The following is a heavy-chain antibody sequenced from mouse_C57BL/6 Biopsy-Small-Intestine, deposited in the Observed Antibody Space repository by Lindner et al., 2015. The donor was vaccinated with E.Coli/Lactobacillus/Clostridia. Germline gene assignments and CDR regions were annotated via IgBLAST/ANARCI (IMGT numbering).Heavy chain of an antibody. CDR3: ARLGGNLLYYYAMDY. Sequence: VQLQESGGGLVKPGGSLKLSCAASGFTFSDYGMHWVRQAPEKGLEWVAYISSGSSTIYYADTVKSRFTISRDNAKSTLFLQMTSLRSEDTAMYYCARLGGNLLYYYAMDYWGQGTSVTVSS. D-gene: IGHD2-1*01. CDR1: GFTFSDYG. V-gene: IGHV5-17*01. J-gene: IGHJ4*01. CDR2: ISSGSSTI.